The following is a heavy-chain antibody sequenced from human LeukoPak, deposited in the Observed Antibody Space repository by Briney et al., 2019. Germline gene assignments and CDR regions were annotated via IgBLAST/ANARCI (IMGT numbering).Heavy chain of an antibody. CDR1: GFTFSNYA. CDR2: MSGSGGST. CDR3: ARTPMFYFYGMDV. Sequence: GGSLRLSCAASGFTFSNYAMSWVRQAPGKGLEWVSSMSGSGGSTYYADSVKGRFTISRDNSKNTLYLQMNSLRAEDTAVYYCARTPMFYFYGMDVWGRGTTVTVSS. V-gene: IGHV3-23*01. D-gene: IGHD4-23*01. J-gene: IGHJ6*02.